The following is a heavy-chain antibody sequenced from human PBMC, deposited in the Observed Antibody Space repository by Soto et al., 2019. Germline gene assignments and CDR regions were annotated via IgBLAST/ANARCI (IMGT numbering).Heavy chain of an antibody. J-gene: IGHJ4*02. D-gene: IGHD1-1*01. CDR3: ARVAGHKNARFDT. Sequence: ASVKVSCKASGYSFTKYHMHWVRQAPGQGLEWMGWINPGSGVTNQAQKFQGRVTMTRDTSITTTYMELNSLTSDDTAVYYCARVAGHKNARFDTWGQGVLVTVSS. CDR1: GYSFTKYH. CDR2: INPGSGVT. V-gene: IGHV1-2*02.